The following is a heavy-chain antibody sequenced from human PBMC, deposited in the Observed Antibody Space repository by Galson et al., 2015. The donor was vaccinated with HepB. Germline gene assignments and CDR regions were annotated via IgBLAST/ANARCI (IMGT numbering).Heavy chain of an antibody. J-gene: IGHJ4*02. CDR3: ARGPDYYDSSAYTVDY. CDR1: GYTFTSYG. D-gene: IGHD3-22*01. Sequence: SVKVSCKASGYTFTSYGISWVRQAPGQGLEWMGWISAYNGNTNYAQKLQGRVTMTTDTSTSTAYMELRSLRSDDTAVYYCARGPDYYDSSAYTVDYWGQGTLFTVSS. V-gene: IGHV1-18*01. CDR2: ISAYNGNT.